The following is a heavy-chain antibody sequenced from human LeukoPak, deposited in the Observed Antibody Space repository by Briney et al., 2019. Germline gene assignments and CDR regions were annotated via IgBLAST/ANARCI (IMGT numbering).Heavy chain of an antibody. D-gene: IGHD3-3*01. J-gene: IGHJ4*02. CDR1: GFTFSSYA. Sequence: GGSLRLSCAASGFTFSSYAMSWVRQAPGKGLEWVSAISGSGGSTYYADSVKGRFTISRDNSKNTLYLQMNSLRAEDTAVYYCATGNDFWSGYSDYWGQGTLVTVSS. V-gene: IGHV3-23*01. CDR3: ATGNDFWSGYSDY. CDR2: ISGSGGST.